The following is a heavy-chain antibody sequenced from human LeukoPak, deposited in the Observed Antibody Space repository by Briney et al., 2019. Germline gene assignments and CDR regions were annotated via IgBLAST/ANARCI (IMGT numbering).Heavy chain of an antibody. J-gene: IGHJ4*02. CDR2: INHSGST. V-gene: IGHV4-34*01. D-gene: IGHD6-13*01. CDR3: ARGRGYSSS. CDR1: GGSFSGYY. Sequence: SETLSLTCAVYGGSFSGYYCSWIRQPPGKGLEWIGEINHSGSTNYNPSLKSRVTISVDTSKNQFSLKLSSVTAADTAVYYCARGRGYSSSWGQGTLVTVSS.